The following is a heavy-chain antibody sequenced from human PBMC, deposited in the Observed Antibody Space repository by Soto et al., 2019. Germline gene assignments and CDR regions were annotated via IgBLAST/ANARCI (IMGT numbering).Heavy chain of an antibody. J-gene: IGHJ4*02. CDR1: GFTFSSSA. V-gene: IGHV3-23*01. CDR3: ATQDFRGPTGTT. D-gene: IGHD1-1*01. CDR2: ISGDSRGA. Sequence: GGSLRLSCAASGFTFSSSAMVWVRKGPGKGLEWVSLISGDSRGAYYIDSGKGRFAIFRDNSKNTLYLQLSSLRAEDTAVYYCATQDFRGPTGTTWGQGTLVTVSS.